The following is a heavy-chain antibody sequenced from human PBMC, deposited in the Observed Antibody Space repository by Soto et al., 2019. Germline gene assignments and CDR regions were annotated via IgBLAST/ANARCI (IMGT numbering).Heavy chain of an antibody. J-gene: IGHJ3*01. Sequence: EVQLLESGGGLVQPGGSLRVSCAASGFTFSSYALSWVRQAPGKGLEWVSGISGSGDRTHYADSVKGRFTISRDNSKNTLYLQLNSLRVEDTAVYNCARGSVTTFGSLDVWGQGSMVTVS. CDR3: ARGSVTTFGSLDV. CDR1: GFTFSSYA. CDR2: ISGSGDRT. V-gene: IGHV3-23*01. D-gene: IGHD3-16*01.